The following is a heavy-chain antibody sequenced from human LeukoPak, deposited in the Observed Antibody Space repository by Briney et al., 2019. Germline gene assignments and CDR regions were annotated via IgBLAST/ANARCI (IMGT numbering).Heavy chain of an antibody. V-gene: IGHV3-30*18. CDR2: ISYDGSNK. J-gene: IGHJ4*02. CDR1: GFTFSSYG. Sequence: SLRLSCAASGFTFSSYGMHWVRQAPGKGLEWVAVISYDGSNKYYADSVKGRFTISRDNSKNTLYLQMNSLRAEDTAVYYCAKGTAMAASFDYWGQGTLVTVSS. CDR3: AKGTAMAASFDY. D-gene: IGHD5-18*01.